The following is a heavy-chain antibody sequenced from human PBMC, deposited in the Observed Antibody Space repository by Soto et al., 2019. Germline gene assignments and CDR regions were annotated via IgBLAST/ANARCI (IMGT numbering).Heavy chain of an antibody. CDR3: AGERSGHTDY. D-gene: IGHD3-3*01. CDR2: MNPNSGNT. Sequence: QVQLVQSGAEVKKPGASVKVSCKASGYTFPSYDINWVRQATGQGLEWMGWMNPNSGNTGHAQKFQGRVTMTRNTSISTAYMESTSLGSEDTAVYYCAGERSGHTDYWGQGTLVTVSS. CDR1: GYTFPSYD. V-gene: IGHV1-8*01. J-gene: IGHJ4*02.